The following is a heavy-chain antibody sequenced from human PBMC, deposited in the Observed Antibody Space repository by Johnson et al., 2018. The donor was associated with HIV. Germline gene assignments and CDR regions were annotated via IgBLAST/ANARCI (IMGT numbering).Heavy chain of an antibody. J-gene: IGHJ3*01. CDR1: GFTFSSYA. D-gene: IGHD2-21*02. CDR2: ISYDGSNK. CDR3: ARAPKQGFRDFAGGAFDV. Sequence: QVQLVESGGGVVQPGRSLRLSCAASGFTFSSYAMHWVRQAPGKGLEWVAVISYDGSNKYYADSVKGRFTISRDNAKNSLYLQMNSLRVDDTALYYCARAPKQGFRDFAGGAFDVWGQGTMVTVSS. V-gene: IGHV3-30-3*01.